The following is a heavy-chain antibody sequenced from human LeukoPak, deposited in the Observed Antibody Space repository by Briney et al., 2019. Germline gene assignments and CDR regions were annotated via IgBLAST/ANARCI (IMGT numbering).Heavy chain of an antibody. D-gene: IGHD2-15*01. Sequence: PGGSLRLSCEASGFTFRNYGMHWVRQAPGKGLDWVGVIWFDGSNRYYADSVKGRFTIFRDNSKNTLYLQVNSVRAEDTAVYYCARDTSGYYDYWGQGALVTVSS. CDR2: IWFDGSNR. J-gene: IGHJ4*02. CDR1: GFTFRNYG. CDR3: ARDTSGYYDY. V-gene: IGHV3-33*01.